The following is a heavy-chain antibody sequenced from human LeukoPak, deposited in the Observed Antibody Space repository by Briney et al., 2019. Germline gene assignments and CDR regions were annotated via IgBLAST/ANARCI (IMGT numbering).Heavy chain of an antibody. V-gene: IGHV4-34*01. CDR3: ARSRRSLTYYYGSGSYFH. CDR1: GGSFSGYY. D-gene: IGHD3-10*01. J-gene: IGHJ4*02. Sequence: SETLSLTCAVYGGSFSGYYWSWIRQPPGRGLEWIWEINHSGSTNYNPSLKSRVTISVDTSKNQFSLKLSSVTAADTAVYHCARSRRSLTYYYGSGSYFHWRQGTLVTVSS. CDR2: INHSGST.